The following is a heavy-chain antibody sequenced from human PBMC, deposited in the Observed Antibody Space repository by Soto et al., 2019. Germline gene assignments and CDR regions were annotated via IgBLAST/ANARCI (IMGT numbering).Heavy chain of an antibody. V-gene: IGHV1-2*02. CDR1: GYTFSAYF. CDR2: INTRSGDT. J-gene: IGHJ4*02. D-gene: IGHD2-15*01. CDR3: ARRGAYCSGGTCYHFDY. Sequence: ASVKVSCKASGYTFSAYFINWVRQAPGQGLEWLGWINTRSGDTKYAQKFQGRVTLTRDTSVRTAYLELSSLRSDDTAVYYCARRGAYCSGGTCYHFDYWGQGTLVTVSS.